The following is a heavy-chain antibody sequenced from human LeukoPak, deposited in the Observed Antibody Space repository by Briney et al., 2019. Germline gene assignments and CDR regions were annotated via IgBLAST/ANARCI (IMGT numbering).Heavy chain of an antibody. V-gene: IGHV4-59*01. CDR3: ARGRRSIAVAGSNFDY. Sequence: PSETLSLTCTVSGGSISSYYWSGVGRPPGKGRGWMGDIYYSGSTNYNPSLKSRVTISVDTSKNQFSLKLSSVTAADTAVYYCARGRRSIAVAGSNFDYWGQGTLVTVSS. CDR2: IYYSGST. CDR1: GGSISSYY. D-gene: IGHD6-19*01. J-gene: IGHJ4*02.